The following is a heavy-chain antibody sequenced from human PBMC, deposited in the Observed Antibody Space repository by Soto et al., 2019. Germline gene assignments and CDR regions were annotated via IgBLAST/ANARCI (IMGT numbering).Heavy chain of an antibody. Sequence: NPSETLSLTCTVSGGSISSYYWSWIRQPPGKGLEWIGYIYYSGSTNYNPSLKSRVTISVDTSKNQFSLKLSSVTAADTAVYYCARDLRSDGMDVWGQGTTVTVSS. J-gene: IGHJ6*02. D-gene: IGHD3-3*01. CDR2: IYYSGST. CDR3: ARDLRSDGMDV. V-gene: IGHV4-59*01. CDR1: GGSISSYY.